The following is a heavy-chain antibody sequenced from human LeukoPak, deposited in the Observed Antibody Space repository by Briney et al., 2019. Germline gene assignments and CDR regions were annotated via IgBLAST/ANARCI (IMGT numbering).Heavy chain of an antibody. CDR1: GFTFSNAW. J-gene: IGHJ4*02. CDR2: IKSKTDGGTT. D-gene: IGHD6-13*01. V-gene: IGHV3-15*01. Sequence: PGGSLRLSCAASGFTFSNAWMSWVRQAPGEGREWVGRIKSKTDGGTTDYAAPVKGRFTISRDDSKNTLYLQMNSLKTEDTAVYYCTTDEVGAAAGQYYFDYWGQGTLVTVSS. CDR3: TTDEVGAAAGQYYFDY.